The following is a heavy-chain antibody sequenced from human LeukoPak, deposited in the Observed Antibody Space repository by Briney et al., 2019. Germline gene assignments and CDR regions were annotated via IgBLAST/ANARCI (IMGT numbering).Heavy chain of an antibody. CDR1: GYTFTSYD. J-gene: IGHJ6*02. D-gene: IGHD4-11*01. CDR3: ARDLGLKSYYGMDV. CDR2: MNPNSGNT. Sequence: ASVKVSCKASGYTFTSYDINWVRQATGQGLEWMGWMNPNSGNTGYAQKFQGRVTMTRNTSISTAYMELSSLRSEDTAVYYCARDLGLKSYYGMDVWGQGTTVTVSS. V-gene: IGHV1-8*01.